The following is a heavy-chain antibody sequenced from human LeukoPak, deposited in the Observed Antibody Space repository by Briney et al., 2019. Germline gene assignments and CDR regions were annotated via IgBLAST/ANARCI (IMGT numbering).Heavy chain of an antibody. D-gene: IGHD3-16*02. CDR3: ARGRRPRFMITFGGVIAYFDY. V-gene: IGHV4-34*01. CDR2: INHSGST. J-gene: IGHJ4*02. CDR1: GGPFSGYY. Sequence: SETLSLTCAVYGGPFSGYYWSWIRQPPGKGLEWIGEINHSGSTNYNPSLKSRVTISVDTSKNQFSLKLSSVTAADTAVYYCARGRRPRFMITFGGVIAYFDYWGQGTLVTVSS.